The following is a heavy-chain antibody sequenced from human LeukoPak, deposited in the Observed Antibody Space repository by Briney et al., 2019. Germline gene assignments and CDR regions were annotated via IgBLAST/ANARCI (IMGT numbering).Heavy chain of an antibody. J-gene: IGHJ4*02. CDR1: GYSFTSYW. D-gene: IGHD5-18*01. CDR3: GRRYSRELDY. CDR2: IYPRDSDT. Sequence: GESLKISCKGSGYSFTSYWIGWVRQMPGKGLEWMGIIYPRDSDTRYSPSFQGQVTISADKSITTAYLQWSSLKASDTAMYYCGRRYSRELDYWGQGTLVTVSS. V-gene: IGHV5-51*01.